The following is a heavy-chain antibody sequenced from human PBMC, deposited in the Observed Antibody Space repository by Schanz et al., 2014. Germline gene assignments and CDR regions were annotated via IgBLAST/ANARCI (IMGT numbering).Heavy chain of an antibody. J-gene: IGHJ6*02. V-gene: IGHV3-33*06. CDR1: GFSFSIFA. CDR2: TRYDGNNK. D-gene: IGHD6-19*01. CDR3: AKDVRPVANTVHFYYMDV. Sequence: VQLLESGGGLVQPGGSLRLSCAASGFSFSIFAMTWVRQAPGQGLEWVAATRYDGNNKYYVDSVKGRFTISRDNSKNTLYLQVNSLRAEDTAVYYCAKDVRPVANTVHFYYMDVWGQGTTVTVSS.